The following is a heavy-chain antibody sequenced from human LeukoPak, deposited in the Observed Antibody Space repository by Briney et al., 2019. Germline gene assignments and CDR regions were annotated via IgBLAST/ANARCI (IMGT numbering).Heavy chain of an antibody. CDR2: IGSSGDYT. J-gene: IGHJ4*02. CDR1: GFAFSNYA. V-gene: IGHV3-23*01. D-gene: IGHD1-26*01. Sequence: PGGSLRLSCAASGFAFSNYARTWVRQAPGKGLEWVSGIGSSGDYTYYADSVKGRFTISRDNSKNTLFLQMSSLRVEDTAVYYCAKDLVGSNPHDYWGQGTLVTVSS. CDR3: AKDLVGSNPHDY.